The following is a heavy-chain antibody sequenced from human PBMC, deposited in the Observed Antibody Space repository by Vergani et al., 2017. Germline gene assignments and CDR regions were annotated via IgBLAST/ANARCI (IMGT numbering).Heavy chain of an antibody. Sequence: QVQLVQSGAEVKKPGSSVKVSCKASGGTFSSYAISWVRQAPGQGLEWMGRIIPILGIANYAQKFQGRVTITADKSTSTAYMELSSLRSEDPAVYYCARETRIAAADYWGQGTLVTVSS. D-gene: IGHD6-13*01. CDR1: GGTFSSYA. CDR2: IIPILGIA. V-gene: IGHV1-69*04. J-gene: IGHJ4*02. CDR3: ARETRIAAADY.